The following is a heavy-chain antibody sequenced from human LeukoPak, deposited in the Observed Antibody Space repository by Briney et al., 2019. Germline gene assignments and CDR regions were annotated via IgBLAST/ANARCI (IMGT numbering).Heavy chain of an antibody. Sequence: PSETLSLTCTVSGGSISSYYWSWIRQPPGKGLEWIGYIYYSGSTNYNPSLKSRVTISVDTSKNQFSLKLSSVTAADTAVYYCARTGGYDFWSGLNWFDPWGQGTLVTVSS. CDR2: IYYSGST. V-gene: IGHV4-59*01. CDR1: GGSISSYY. CDR3: ARTGGYDFWSGLNWFDP. J-gene: IGHJ5*02. D-gene: IGHD3-3*01.